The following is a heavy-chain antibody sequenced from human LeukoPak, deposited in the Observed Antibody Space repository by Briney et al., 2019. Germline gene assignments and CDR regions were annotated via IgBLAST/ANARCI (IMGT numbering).Heavy chain of an antibody. CDR2: IKSKTNGGEAT. J-gene: IGHJ3*01. CDR1: GFSFSHTW. CDR3: ATDRIVGASAFDV. V-gene: IGHV3-15*07. D-gene: IGHD1-26*01. Sequence: GGSLRLSCAGSGFSFSHTWMNWARQAPGKGLEYIGRIKSKTNGGEATEYAAAVTGRFFISRDDSASTLYLHLNSLKTEDTAVYYCATDRIVGASAFDVWGQGTMVTVSS.